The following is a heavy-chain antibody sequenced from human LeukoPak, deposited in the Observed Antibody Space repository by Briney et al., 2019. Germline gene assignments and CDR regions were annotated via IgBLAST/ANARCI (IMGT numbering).Heavy chain of an antibody. CDR1: GVTFSSYD. J-gene: IGHJ4*02. CDR3: ARENEYSSSSFEY. CDR2: ISSGASAI. D-gene: IGHD6-6*01. V-gene: IGHV3-48*03. Sequence: GGSLRLSCAASGVTFSSYDMNWVRQAPGQGLEWVSYISSGASAIYNARSVICRFNISRDNAQKSLYLQMNSLTAEDTAVYYCARENEYSSSSFEYWGQVTLVTVSS.